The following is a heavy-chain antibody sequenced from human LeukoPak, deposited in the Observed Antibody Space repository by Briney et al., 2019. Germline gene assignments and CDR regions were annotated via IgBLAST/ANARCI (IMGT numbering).Heavy chain of an antibody. Sequence: SETLSLTCTVSGGSISSYYWSWIRQPAGKGLEWIGLIYTSGSTNYNPSLKSRVTMSVDTSKNQFSLKLSSVTAADTAVYYCARDLTYNWNDGRYFDYWGQGTLVTVSS. CDR2: IYTSGST. CDR1: GGSISSYY. J-gene: IGHJ4*02. CDR3: ARDLTYNWNDGRYFDY. D-gene: IGHD1-1*01. V-gene: IGHV4-4*07.